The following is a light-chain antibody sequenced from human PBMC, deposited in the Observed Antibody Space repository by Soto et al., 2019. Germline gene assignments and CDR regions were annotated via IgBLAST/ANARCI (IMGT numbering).Light chain of an antibody. J-gene: IGKJ1*01. Sequence: DIVMTQSPDSLAVSLGERATINCKSSQSLLYGSTNKNYLAWYQQKPGQPPKLHIYWASTRESGVTDRFSGRGSGTDFTLTISSLQAEDVAVYFCQQYYGAWTFGQGTKVEIK. CDR3: QQYYGAWT. CDR2: WAS. V-gene: IGKV4-1*01. CDR1: QSLLYGSTNKNY.